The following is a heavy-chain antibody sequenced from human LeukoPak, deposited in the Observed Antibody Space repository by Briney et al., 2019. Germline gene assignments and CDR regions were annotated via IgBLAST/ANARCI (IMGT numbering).Heavy chain of an antibody. CDR3: ARGGYYYASGRNPDY. V-gene: IGHV4-38-2*02. CDR2: INHSGST. J-gene: IGHJ4*02. Sequence: SETLSLTCTVSGYSISSGYYWGWIRQPPGKGLEWIGEINHSGSTNYNPSLKSRVTISVDTSKNQFSLKLSSVTAADTAVYYCARGGYYYASGRNPDYWGQGTLVTVSS. D-gene: IGHD3-10*01. CDR1: GYSISSGYY.